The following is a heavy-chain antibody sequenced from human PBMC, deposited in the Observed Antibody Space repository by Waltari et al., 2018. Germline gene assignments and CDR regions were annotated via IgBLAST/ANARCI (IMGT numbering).Heavy chain of an antibody. D-gene: IGHD3-16*01. V-gene: IGHV1-69-2*01. CDR2: VDPEDGET. Sequence: EVQLVQSGAEVKKPGATVKISCKVSGYTFTDYYMHWVQQAPGKGLEWMGLVDPEDGETIYAEKFQGRVTITADTSKNQFSLKLSSVTAADTAVYYCARRGSYSAFDIWGQGTMVTVSS. CDR3: ARRGSYSAFDI. J-gene: IGHJ3*02. CDR1: GYTFTDYY.